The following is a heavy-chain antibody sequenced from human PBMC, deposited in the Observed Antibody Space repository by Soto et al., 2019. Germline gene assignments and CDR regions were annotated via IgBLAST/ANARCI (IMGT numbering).Heavy chain of an antibody. CDR1: DFSFGIVA. CDR2: ISFDGSDK. V-gene: IGHV3-30*18. J-gene: IGHJ4*02. CDR3: AKDNPAVDY. Sequence: QVQLVESGGGGVHPGGPRNFPGAPSDFSFGIVAFHGFAQAPGKGLEWVAFISFDGSDKYYADSVKGRCTISRDNSKNTVYLQMNSLTSEDTAVYFCAKDNPAVDYWGQGTLVTVSS.